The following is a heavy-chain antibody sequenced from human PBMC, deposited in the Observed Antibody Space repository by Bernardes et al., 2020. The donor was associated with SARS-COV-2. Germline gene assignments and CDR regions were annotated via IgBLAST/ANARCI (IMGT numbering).Heavy chain of an antibody. V-gene: IGHV3-30*02. CDR3: AKDTESIAAAGAFDY. D-gene: IGHD6-13*01. CDR2: IRYDGSNK. J-gene: IGHJ4*02. CDR1: GFTFSSYG. Sequence: GGSLRLSCAASGFTFSSYGMHWVRQAPGKGLEWVAFIRYDGSNKYYADSVKGRVTISRDNSKNTLYLQMNSLRAEDTAVYYCAKDTESIAAAGAFDYWGQGTQVTVSS.